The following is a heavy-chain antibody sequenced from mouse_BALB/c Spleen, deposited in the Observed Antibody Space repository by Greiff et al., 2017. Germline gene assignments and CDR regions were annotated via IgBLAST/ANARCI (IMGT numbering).Heavy chain of an antibody. CDR3: ARNWATAWGAMDY. Sequence: QVQLKESGPGLVQPSQSLSITCTVSGFSLTSYGVHWVRQSPGKGLEWLGVIWSGGSTDYNAAFISRLSISKDNSKSQVFFKMNSLQANDTAIYYCARNWATAWGAMDYWGQGTSVTVSS. D-gene: IGHD1-2*01. CDR2: IWSGGST. J-gene: IGHJ4*01. CDR1: GFSLTSYG. V-gene: IGHV2-2*02.